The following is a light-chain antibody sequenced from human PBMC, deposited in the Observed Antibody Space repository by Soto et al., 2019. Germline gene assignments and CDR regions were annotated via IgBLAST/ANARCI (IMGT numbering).Light chain of an antibody. Sequence: QSALTQPASVSGSPGQSITISCSGTSSDVGGYKYVSWYQQHPGKAPKLMIYEVGNRPSGVSQRFSGSKSGNTASLTIFGLQAEDEADYYCSSYTCSSTLVFGGGTKLTVL. J-gene: IGLJ2*01. V-gene: IGLV2-14*01. CDR1: SSDVGGYKY. CDR2: EVG. CDR3: SSYTCSSTLV.